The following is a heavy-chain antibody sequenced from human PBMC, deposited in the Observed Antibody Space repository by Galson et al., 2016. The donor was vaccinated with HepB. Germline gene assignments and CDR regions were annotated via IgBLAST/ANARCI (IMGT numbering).Heavy chain of an antibody. D-gene: IGHD2-2*01. CDR2: TYYWSKWYN. J-gene: IGHJ6*03. CDR1: GDSVSSNNAG. Sequence: CAISGDSVSSNNAGWNWIRQSPSRGLEWLGRTYYWSKWYNDYSVSLKGRITITSDISKNQFSLHLNSVTPEDTAVYYCAREPPVVPPTYYYYMDVWGEGTTVTGSS. CDR3: AREPPVVPPTYYYYMDV. V-gene: IGHV6-1*01.